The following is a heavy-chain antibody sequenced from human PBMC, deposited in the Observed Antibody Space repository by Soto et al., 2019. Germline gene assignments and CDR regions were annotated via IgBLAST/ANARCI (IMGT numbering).Heavy chain of an antibody. CDR1: GFTFSSYA. CDR2: ISGSGGST. Sequence: PGGSLRLSCAASGFTFSSYAMSWVRQAPGKGLEWVSAISGSGGSTYYADSVKGRFTISRDNSKNTLYLQMNSLRAEDTAVYYCAKPRTYCSSTSCYTGSFDYWGQGTLVTVSS. CDR3: AKPRTYCSSTSCYTGSFDY. D-gene: IGHD2-2*02. J-gene: IGHJ4*02. V-gene: IGHV3-23*01.